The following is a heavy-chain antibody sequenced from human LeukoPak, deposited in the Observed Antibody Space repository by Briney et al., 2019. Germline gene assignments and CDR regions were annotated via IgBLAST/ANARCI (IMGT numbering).Heavy chain of an antibody. D-gene: IGHD3-9*01. CDR2: LNPNTGDT. CDR3: GRIGLKTTGYYRLDY. J-gene: IGHJ4*02. CDR1: GYTFTGHY. V-gene: IGHV1-2*02. Sequence: ASVKVSCKASGYTFTGHYLHWVRQAPGQGLEWMGWLNPNTGDTLYIQKFQGRVTMNGDTSISTPYIALSRLMADDTAVYYCGRIGLKTTGYYRLDYWGQGTLVTVSS.